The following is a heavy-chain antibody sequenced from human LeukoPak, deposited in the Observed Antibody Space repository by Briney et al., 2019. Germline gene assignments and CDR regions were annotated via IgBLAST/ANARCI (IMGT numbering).Heavy chain of an antibody. V-gene: IGHV3-30*04. D-gene: IGHD3-10*01. CDR3: ARVGGSGTYPNWYFDL. Sequence: GGSLRLSCAASGFTFSSYAMLWVRQAPGKGLEWVAVIAYDGTNRYYADSVRGRFTISRDVSKNTLHLQMNSLRADDTAVYYCARVGGSGTYPNWYFDLWGRGTLVTVSS. CDR2: IAYDGTNR. CDR1: GFTFSSYA. J-gene: IGHJ2*01.